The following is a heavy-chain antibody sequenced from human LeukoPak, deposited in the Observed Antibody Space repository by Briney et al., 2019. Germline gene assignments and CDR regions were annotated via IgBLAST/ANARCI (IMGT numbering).Heavy chain of an antibody. CDR2: IKQDGSEK. D-gene: IGHD1-1*01. Sequence: GRSLRLSCAASGFTFSSYSMNWVRQAPGKGLEWVANIKQDGSEKFYVDSVKGRFTISRDNAKNSLYLQMNSLRVDDTAVYYCASLGNWGQGTLVTVSS. CDR3: ASLGN. CDR1: GFTFSSYS. J-gene: IGHJ4*02. V-gene: IGHV3-7*01.